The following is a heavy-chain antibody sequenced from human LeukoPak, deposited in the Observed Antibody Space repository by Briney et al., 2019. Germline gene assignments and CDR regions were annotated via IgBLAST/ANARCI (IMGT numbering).Heavy chain of an antibody. D-gene: IGHD6-19*01. CDR2: INSDGSTT. Sequence: PGGSLRLSCAASAFTFSSYWMHWVRQAPGKGLVWVSRINSDGSTTSYADSVKGRFTISRDNAKNSLYLQMNSLRAEDTAVYYCARSIAVAALDAFDIWGQGTMVTVSS. CDR1: AFTFSSYW. CDR3: ARSIAVAALDAFDI. V-gene: IGHV3-74*01. J-gene: IGHJ3*02.